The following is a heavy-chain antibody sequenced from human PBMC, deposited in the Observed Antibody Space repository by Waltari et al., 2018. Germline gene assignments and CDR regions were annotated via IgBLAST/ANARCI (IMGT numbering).Heavy chain of an antibody. CDR1: GFTFSSYA. CDR2: ISGSGGST. CDR3: ASDYDFWSGSDY. D-gene: IGHD3-3*01. Sequence: EVQLLESGGGLVQPGGSLRLSCAASGFTFSSYAMRWVRQAPGKGLEWVSAISGSGGSTYYADSVKGRFTISRDNSKNTLYLQMNSLRAEDTAVYYCASDYDFWSGSDYWGQGTLVTVSS. V-gene: IGHV3-23*01. J-gene: IGHJ4*02.